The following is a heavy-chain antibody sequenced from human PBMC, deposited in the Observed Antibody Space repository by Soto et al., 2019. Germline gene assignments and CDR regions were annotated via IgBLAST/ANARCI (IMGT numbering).Heavy chain of an antibody. CDR1: GGTFSSYA. J-gene: IGHJ4*02. D-gene: IGHD3-22*01. CDR3: VREWGSSWYANYYDSSGYNTEKYYSDY. CDR2: IIPIFGTA. V-gene: IGHV1-69*13. Sequence: SVKVSCKASGGTFSSYAISWVRQAPGQGLEWMGGIIPIFGTANYAQKFQGRVTITADESTSTAYMELSSLRSEDTAVYYCVREWGSSWYANYYDSSGYNTEKYYSDYWGQGTLVTVSS.